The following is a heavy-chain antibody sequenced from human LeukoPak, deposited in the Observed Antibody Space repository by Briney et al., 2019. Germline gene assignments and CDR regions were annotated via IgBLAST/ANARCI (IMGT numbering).Heavy chain of an antibody. Sequence: GGSLRLSCAASGFTFSNYAMSWVRQAPGKGLEWVSYISSSSSTTYYADSVKGRFTISRDNAKNSLYLQMNSLRAEDTAMYYCARDTRGESDSWGQGTLVTVSS. CDR1: GFTFSNYA. D-gene: IGHD2-2*01. CDR3: ARDTRGESDS. CDR2: ISSSSSTT. V-gene: IGHV3-48*04. J-gene: IGHJ4*02.